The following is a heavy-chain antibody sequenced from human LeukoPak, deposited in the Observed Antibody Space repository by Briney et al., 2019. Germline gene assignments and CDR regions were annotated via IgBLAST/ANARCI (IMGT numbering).Heavy chain of an antibody. V-gene: IGHV3-15*01. CDR2: IKSKTDGGTT. D-gene: IGHD3-3*01. J-gene: IGHJ6*03. CDR3: TTDFWSGYAYYYYMDV. CDR1: GFTFSNAW. Sequence: SGGSLRLSRAASGFTFSNAWMSWVRQAPGKGLEWVGRIKSKTDGGTTDYPAPVKGRFTISRDDSKNTLYLQMNSLKTEDTAVYYCTTDFWSGYAYYYYMDVWGKGTTVTVSS.